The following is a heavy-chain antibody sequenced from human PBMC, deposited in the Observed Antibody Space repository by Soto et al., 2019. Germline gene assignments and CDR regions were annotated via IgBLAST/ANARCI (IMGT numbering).Heavy chain of an antibody. Sequence: ASVKVSCKASGYAFTSYYMHWVRQAPGQGLEWMGIINPSGGSTSYAQKFQGRVTMTRGTSTSTVYMDLSSLRSEDTAVYYCARGLSVAGLKFDYWGRGTLVTVSS. CDR1: GYAFTSYY. J-gene: IGHJ4*01. CDR3: ARGLSVAGLKFDY. D-gene: IGHD6-19*01. CDR2: INPSGGST. V-gene: IGHV1-46*03.